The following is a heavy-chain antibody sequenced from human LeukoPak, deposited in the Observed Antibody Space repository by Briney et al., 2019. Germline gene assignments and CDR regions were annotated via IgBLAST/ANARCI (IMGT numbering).Heavy chain of an antibody. CDR2: IGATGATT. CDR1: GFSFSRYA. J-gene: IGHJ4*01. D-gene: IGHD3/OR15-3a*01. CDR3: AKTIMVFGMVTDGYYFDS. Sequence: PSESMTLSCAASGFSFSRYAMSWIRQTPGKGLELVSIIGATGATTYYTDSVRGRFTIHRDNSKNTLNLQVNGLCAEDTAVYFCAKTIMVFGMVTDGYYFDSGGQGTMVSVSS. V-gene: IGHV3-23*01.